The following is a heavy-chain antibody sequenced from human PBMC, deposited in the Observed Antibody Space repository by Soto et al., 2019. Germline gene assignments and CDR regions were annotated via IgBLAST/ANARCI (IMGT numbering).Heavy chain of an antibody. CDR1: GFTFSSFE. CDR3: ARNYIIYYDGSRAHYS. J-gene: IGHJ5*02. CDR2: ISSGSKTT. V-gene: IGHV3-48*03. D-gene: IGHD3-22*01. Sequence: GGSLRLSCVASGFTFSSFEMNWVRQAPGKGLGWISYISSGSKTTYYADSVKGRFTISRDNAKNSLYLQMSSLRAEDAAVYYCARNYIIYYDGSRAHYSWGRGTLVTVSS.